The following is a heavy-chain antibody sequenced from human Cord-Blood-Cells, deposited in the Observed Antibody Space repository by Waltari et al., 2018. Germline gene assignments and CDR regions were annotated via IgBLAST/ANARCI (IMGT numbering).Heavy chain of an antibody. J-gene: IGHJ3*02. V-gene: IGHV3-9*01. CDR1: GFTFDDYA. CDR2: ISWNSGSI. Sequence: EVQLVESGGGLVQPGRSLRLSCAASGFTFDDYAMHWVRQAPGKGLEWVSGISWNSGSIGYADSVKGLFTISRDNAKNSRYLQMNSLRAEDTALYYCAKDMGLISGYDQWGAFDIWGQGTMVTVSS. CDR3: AKDMGLISGYDQWGAFDI. D-gene: IGHD5-12*01.